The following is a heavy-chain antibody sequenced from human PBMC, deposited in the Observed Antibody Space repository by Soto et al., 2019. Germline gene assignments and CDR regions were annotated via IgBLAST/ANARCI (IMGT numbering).Heavy chain of an antibody. CDR1: GFNFNRFA. CDR2: ISYDGNNE. Sequence: QVQMVESGGGLVQPGRSLRLTCTASGFNFNRFAIHWVRQAPGKGLEWVAVISYDGNNEYVAVPLRDRFAISSDNSQNTVFLQIEDVRVEDKARYYCARDPSTPHWRAPEDHWGQGSLVIVSS. CDR3: ARDPSTPHWRAPEDH. V-gene: IGHV3-30*09. D-gene: IGHD2-2*01. J-gene: IGHJ4*02.